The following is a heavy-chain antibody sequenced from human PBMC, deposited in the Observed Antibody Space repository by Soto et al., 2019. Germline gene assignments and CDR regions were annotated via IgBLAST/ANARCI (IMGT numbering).Heavy chain of an antibody. Sequence: GGSLRLSCAASGFTFDDYAMHWVRRAPGKGLEWVSGISWSSGSIGYADSVKGRFTISRDNAKNSLYLQMNSLRAEDTALYYCAKDMGSRYSSGWYVSYFDYWGQGTLVTVSS. V-gene: IGHV3-9*01. D-gene: IGHD6-19*01. CDR3: AKDMGSRYSSGWYVSYFDY. J-gene: IGHJ4*02. CDR2: ISWSSGSI. CDR1: GFTFDDYA.